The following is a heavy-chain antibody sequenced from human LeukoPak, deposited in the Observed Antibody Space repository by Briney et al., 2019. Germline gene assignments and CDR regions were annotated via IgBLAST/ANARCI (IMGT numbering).Heavy chain of an antibody. CDR2: ISSSGSTI. CDR1: GFTFSDYY. Sequence: GGSLRLSCAASGFTFSDYYMSWIRQAPGKGLEWVSYISSSGSTIYYADSVKGRFTISRDNAKNSLYLQMNSLRAEDTAVYYCASSDLRFLEWLPIIDYWGQGTLVTVSS. J-gene: IGHJ4*02. D-gene: IGHD3-3*01. CDR3: ASSDLRFLEWLPIIDY. V-gene: IGHV3-11*04.